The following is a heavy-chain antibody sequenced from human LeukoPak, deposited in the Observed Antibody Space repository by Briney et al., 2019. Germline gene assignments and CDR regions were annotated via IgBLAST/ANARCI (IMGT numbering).Heavy chain of an antibody. V-gene: IGHV4-59*12. CDR3: AGDYGSGSYRFDF. Sequence: SGTLSLTCTVSGGSISSYSWSWVRQPPGRGLEWIGYIYYSGSTTYNRSLKSRVTISLDTSNKQFSLRLSSVTAADTAVYYCAGDYGSGSYRFDFWGQGTLVTVSS. D-gene: IGHD3-10*01. CDR1: GGSISSYS. CDR2: IYYSGST. J-gene: IGHJ4*02.